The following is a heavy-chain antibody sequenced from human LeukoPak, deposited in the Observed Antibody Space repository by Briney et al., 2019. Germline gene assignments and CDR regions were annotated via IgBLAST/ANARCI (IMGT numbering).Heavy chain of an antibody. Sequence: SETLSLTCTVSGGSISSYYWSWIRQPAGKGLEWIGRIYTSGSTNYNPSLKSRVTMSVDTSKNQFSLKLSSVTAADTAVYYCARGGVVPAAMRGYYYYYMDVWGKGTTVTVSS. D-gene: IGHD2-2*01. J-gene: IGHJ6*03. CDR2: IYTSGST. CDR1: GGSISSYY. V-gene: IGHV4-4*07. CDR3: ARGGVVPAAMRGYYYYYMDV.